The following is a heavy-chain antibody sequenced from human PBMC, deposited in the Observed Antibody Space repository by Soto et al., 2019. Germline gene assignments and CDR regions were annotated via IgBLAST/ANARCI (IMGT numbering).Heavy chain of an antibody. D-gene: IGHD2-15*01. V-gene: IGHV4-59*01. CDR3: ARGGYCSGGSCLRDAFDI. CDR1: GGSISSYY. CDR2: IYYSGST. J-gene: IGHJ3*02. Sequence: PSETLSLTCTVSGGSISSYYWSWIRQPPGKGLEWIGYIYYSGSTNYNPSLKSRVTISVDTSKNQFSLKLSSVTAADTAVYYCARGGYCSGGSCLRDAFDIWGQGTMVTVS.